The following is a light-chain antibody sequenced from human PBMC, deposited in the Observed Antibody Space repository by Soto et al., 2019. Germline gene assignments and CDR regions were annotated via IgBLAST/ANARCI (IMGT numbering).Light chain of an antibody. V-gene: IGKV1-39*01. CDR3: QKRSNWPRK. CDR1: QNITNF. J-gene: IGKJ1*01. Sequence: DIQMTPSPSSLSASVVYIVTIACLASQNITNFLNWYQHIPGKAPHLLIFAASHLQSGVSSRFSGSGSGTDFTLTISSLEPEDFAVYYCQKRSNWPRKCGQGNTGDIK. CDR2: AAS.